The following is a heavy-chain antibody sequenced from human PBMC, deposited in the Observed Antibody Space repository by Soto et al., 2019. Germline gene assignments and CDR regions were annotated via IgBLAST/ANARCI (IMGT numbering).Heavy chain of an antibody. CDR3: RTVFEK. CDR1: GFTFTNYG. D-gene: IGHD1-1*01. J-gene: IGHJ3*02. Sequence: EVQVVESGGGLVQPGGSLRLSCAACGFTFTNYGMHWVRQVPGEGLVWVSRIDNHGDGTSYAVVVTGRFTISRDNAENTLYLQMNSLGVEDTAIYYCRTVFEKWGQGTLVTVSS. V-gene: IGHV3-74*01. CDR2: IDNHGDGT.